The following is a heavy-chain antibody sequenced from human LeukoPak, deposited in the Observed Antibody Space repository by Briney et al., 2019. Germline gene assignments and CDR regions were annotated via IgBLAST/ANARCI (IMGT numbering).Heavy chain of an antibody. D-gene: IGHD5-18*01. Sequence: SGPTLVNPTQTLTLTCTFSGFSLSTRGVGVGWIRQPPGKALEWLSLIYWDDDKRYSPSLKSRLTITKDTSKNQVVLTMTNMDPVDTATYYRAHRGAAAYSYGPPFDYWGQGTLVTVSS. CDR3: AHRGAAAYSYGPPFDY. CDR1: GFSLSTRGVG. J-gene: IGHJ4*02. V-gene: IGHV2-5*02. CDR2: IYWDDDK.